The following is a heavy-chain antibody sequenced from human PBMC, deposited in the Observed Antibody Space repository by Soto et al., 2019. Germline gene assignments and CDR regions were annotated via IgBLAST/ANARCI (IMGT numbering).Heavy chain of an antibody. CDR1: GYTFTIYG. J-gene: IGHJ4*02. Sequence: QVQLVQSGAEVKKPGASVKVSCKASGYTFTIYGISWVRQAPGQGLEWMGWISGYNGNTDYAQNLQARVTLTTDASTSSVYMELRSLRSDDTADYYCARVDYSDSSGYYGYWGQGTLITVSS. V-gene: IGHV1-18*04. CDR2: ISGYNGNT. CDR3: ARVDYSDSSGYYGY. D-gene: IGHD3-22*01.